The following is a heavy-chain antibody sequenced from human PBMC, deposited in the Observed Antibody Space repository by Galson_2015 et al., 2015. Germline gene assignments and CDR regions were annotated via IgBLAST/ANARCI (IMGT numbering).Heavy chain of an antibody. V-gene: IGHV3-23*01. CDR3: AKDGAIGYGTQKGCYYYL. J-gene: IGHJ2*01. CDR2: ISGSGGTT. D-gene: IGHD1-1*01. Sequence: SLRLSCAASGFTFSSYAMNWVRQPPGKGLEWVSGISGSGGTTYYADSVKGRFTISRDNSKNTLYLQMNRLRAEDTAVYYCAKDGAIGYGTQKGCYYYLWGRSPLVTPSS. CDR1: GFTFSSYA.